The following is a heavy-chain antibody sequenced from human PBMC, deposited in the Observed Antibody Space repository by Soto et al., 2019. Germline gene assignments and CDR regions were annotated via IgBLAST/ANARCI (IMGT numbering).Heavy chain of an antibody. D-gene: IGHD2-8*02. CDR1: GNTFTSYD. J-gene: IGHJ4*02. Sequence: ASVKVSCKASGNTFTSYDTTWVRQATGQGLEWMGWMNPNSGNTGYAQKFQGRVTMTRNTSISTAYMELSSLRSEDTAMYYCACWGHIVPVAPSDFDRWGQGTLVTVSS. CDR2: MNPNSGNT. V-gene: IGHV1-8*01. CDR3: ACWGHIVPVAPSDFDR.